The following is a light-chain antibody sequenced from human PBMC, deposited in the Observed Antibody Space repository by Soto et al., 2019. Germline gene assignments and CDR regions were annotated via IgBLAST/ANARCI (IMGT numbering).Light chain of an antibody. Sequence: PMTQSPSTMAETIGARVTITCRASQGIRNDLGWYQPKPGKAPKRLIYAASNLQGGVPSRFSGSGSETEFTLTISSLQPEEGATDYGLQQNAFPMTVGQGNQLDIK. V-gene: IGKV1-17*01. CDR3: LQQNAFPMT. J-gene: IGKJ1*01. CDR2: AAS. CDR1: QGIRND.